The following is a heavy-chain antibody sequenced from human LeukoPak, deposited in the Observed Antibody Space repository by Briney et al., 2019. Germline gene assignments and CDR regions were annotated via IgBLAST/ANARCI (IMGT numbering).Heavy chain of an antibody. D-gene: IGHD3-10*01. V-gene: IGHV4-38-2*02. Sequence: PSETLSLTCTVSGYSISSGYYWGWIRQPPGKGLEGIGSIYHGGSTYSNPSLKSRVTMPVETSKNQFSLKLTSVTAADTAVYYCARVRLWFGDHLDDYWGQGTLVTVSS. CDR2: IYHGGST. J-gene: IGHJ4*02. CDR3: ARVRLWFGDHLDDY. CDR1: GYSISSGYY.